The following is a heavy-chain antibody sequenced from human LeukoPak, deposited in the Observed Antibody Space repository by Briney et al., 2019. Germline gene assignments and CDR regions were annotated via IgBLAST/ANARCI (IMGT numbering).Heavy chain of an antibody. Sequence: PGGSLRLSCAASGFTFSNAWMSWGRQAPGKGLEWVGRIKSKTDGGTTDYAAPVKGRFTISRDDSKNTLYLQMNSLKTEDTAVYYCTTDLGGLRYFDSFDPWGQGTLVTVSS. CDR1: GFTFSNAW. J-gene: IGHJ5*02. CDR3: TTDLGGLRYFDSFDP. CDR2: IKSKTDGGTT. D-gene: IGHD3-9*01. V-gene: IGHV3-15*01.